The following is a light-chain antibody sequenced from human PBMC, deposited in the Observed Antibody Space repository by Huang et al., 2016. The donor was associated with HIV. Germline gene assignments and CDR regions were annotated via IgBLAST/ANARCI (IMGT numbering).Light chain of an antibody. CDR1: ESILRN. Sequence: VMTQSPATLSVSPGERATLSCRASESILRNLAWYQQRPGQPPRLLIDGASVRLPGIPDRFRGSGSGTEFSLTISSLQSEEFAVYYCQQYNKWPPYTYGQGTKLEIK. CDR3: QQYNKWPPYT. J-gene: IGKJ2*01. V-gene: IGKV3-15*01. CDR2: GAS.